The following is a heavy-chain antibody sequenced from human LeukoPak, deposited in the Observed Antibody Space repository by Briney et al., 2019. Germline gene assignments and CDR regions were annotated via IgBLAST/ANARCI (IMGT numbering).Heavy chain of an antibody. D-gene: IGHD1-1*01. CDR3: ARERTGTWGVRRRWFDP. J-gene: IGHJ5*02. CDR2: INHSGST. Sequence: SETLSLTCAVYGGSFSGYYWSWIRQPPGKGLEWIGEINHSGSTNYNPSLKSRVTISVDTSKNQFSLKLSSVTAADTAVYYCARERTGTWGVRRRWFDPWGQGTLVTVSS. V-gene: IGHV4-34*01. CDR1: GGSFSGYY.